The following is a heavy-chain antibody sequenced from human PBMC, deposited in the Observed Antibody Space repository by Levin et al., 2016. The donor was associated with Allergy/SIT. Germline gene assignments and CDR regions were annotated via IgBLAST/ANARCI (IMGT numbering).Heavy chain of an antibody. CDR2: ISSSGSTI. V-gene: IGHV3-11*01. CDR3: ARAKYSTPGY. D-gene: IGHD6-6*01. Sequence: WIRQPPGKGLEWVSYISSSGSTIYYADSVKGRFTISRDNAKNSLYLQMNSLRAEDTAVYYCARAKYSTPGYWGQGTLVTVSS. J-gene: IGHJ4*02.